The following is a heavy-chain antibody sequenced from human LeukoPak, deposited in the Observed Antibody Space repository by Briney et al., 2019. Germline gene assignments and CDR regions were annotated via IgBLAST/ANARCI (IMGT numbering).Heavy chain of an antibody. D-gene: IGHD5-24*01. CDR1: GFTFSSYA. Sequence: GRSLRLSCAASGFTFSSYAMHWVRQAPGKGLEWVAVISYDGSNKYYADSMKGRFTISRDNSKNTLYLQMNSLRAEDTAVYYCARDERFGSFDYWGQGTLVTVSS. CDR2: ISYDGSNK. V-gene: IGHV3-30*04. CDR3: ARDERFGSFDY. J-gene: IGHJ4*02.